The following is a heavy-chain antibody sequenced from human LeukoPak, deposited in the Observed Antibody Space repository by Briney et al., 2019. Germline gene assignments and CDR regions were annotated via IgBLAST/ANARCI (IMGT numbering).Heavy chain of an antibody. V-gene: IGHV4-4*07. Sequence: SETLSLTCTVSGGSISSYYWSWIRQPAGKGLEWIGRIYTSGSTNYNASLKSRVSMSVDTSKNQFSLKLSSVTAADTAVFNCARDNSGSYREFDYWGQGTLVTVSS. CDR2: IYTSGST. CDR3: ARDNSGSYREFDY. D-gene: IGHD1-26*01. CDR1: GGSISSYY. J-gene: IGHJ4*02.